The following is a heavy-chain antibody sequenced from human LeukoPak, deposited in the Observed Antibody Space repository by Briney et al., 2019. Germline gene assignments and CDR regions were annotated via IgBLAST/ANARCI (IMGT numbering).Heavy chain of an antibody. D-gene: IGHD2-15*01. CDR1: GFTISSYA. Sequence: GGSLRLSCAASGFTISSYAISWVRQAPGKGLEWVSAISGSGVITYYADSVKGRFTISRDNSKNTLYLQMNSLRAEDTAVYYCAKDWAYCSGGSCYSRPDYWGQGTLVTVSS. CDR2: ISGSGVIT. CDR3: AKDWAYCSGGSCYSRPDY. V-gene: IGHV3-23*01. J-gene: IGHJ4*02.